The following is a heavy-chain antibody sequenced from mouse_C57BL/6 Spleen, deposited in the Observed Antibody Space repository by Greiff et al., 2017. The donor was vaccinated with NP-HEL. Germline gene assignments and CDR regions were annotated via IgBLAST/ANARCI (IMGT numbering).Heavy chain of an antibody. CDR2: IDPETGGT. CDR1: GYTFTDYE. J-gene: IGHJ3*01. D-gene: IGHD2-4*01. V-gene: IGHV1-15*01. Sequence: QVQLQQSGAELVRPGASVTLSCKASGYTFTDYEMHWVKQTPVHGLEWIGAIDPETGGTAYNQKFKGKAILTADNSSSTAYMELRSLTSEDSAVYYCTRDDYQFAYWGQGTLVTVSA. CDR3: TRDDYQFAY.